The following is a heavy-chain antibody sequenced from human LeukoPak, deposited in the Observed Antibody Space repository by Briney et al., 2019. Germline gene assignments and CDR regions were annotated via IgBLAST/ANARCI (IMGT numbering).Heavy chain of an antibody. CDR2: ISGSGGST. Sequence: PGVTVRLSCAASRFTCHSYAMTWVRQAPEKGLEWVSAISGSGGSTYYADSVKGRFTISRDNSKNTLYLQMNSLRAEDTAVFYCAKSPSSGWPYLCDNWGQGTLVTVSS. CDR1: RFTCHSYA. J-gene: IGHJ4*02. CDR3: AKSPSSGWPYLCDN. V-gene: IGHV3-23*01. D-gene: IGHD6-19*01.